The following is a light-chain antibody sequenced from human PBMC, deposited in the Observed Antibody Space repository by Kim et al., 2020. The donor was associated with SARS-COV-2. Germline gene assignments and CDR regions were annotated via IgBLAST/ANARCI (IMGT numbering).Light chain of an antibody. CDR2: WAS. J-gene: IGKJ1*01. V-gene: IGKV4-1*01. Sequence: ATINCKSSQSVLYSSNNKSYLAWYQQKPGQPPKLLIYWASTRESGVPDRFSGSGSGTDFTLTISSLQAEDVAVYYCQQYYSTPWTFGQGTNVDIK. CDR3: QQYYSTPWT. CDR1: QSVLYSSNNKSY.